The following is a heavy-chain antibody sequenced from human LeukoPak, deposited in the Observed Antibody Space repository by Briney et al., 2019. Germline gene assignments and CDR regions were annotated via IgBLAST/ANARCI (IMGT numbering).Heavy chain of an antibody. Sequence: GGSLRLSCAASGFTFSSYAMSWVRQAPGKGLEWVSSVSGSGGSTAYADSVKGRFTISKDNSKSTLHLQMNSLRPEDTAVYYCANGGIQLWYYLDYWGQGTLVTVSS. CDR2: VSGSGGST. V-gene: IGHV3-23*01. CDR1: GFTFSSYA. CDR3: ANGGIQLWYYLDY. D-gene: IGHD5-18*01. J-gene: IGHJ4*02.